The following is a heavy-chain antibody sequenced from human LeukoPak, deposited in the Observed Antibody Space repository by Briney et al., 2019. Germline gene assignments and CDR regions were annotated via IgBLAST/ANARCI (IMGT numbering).Heavy chain of an antibody. J-gene: IGHJ6*03. Sequence: PSETLSLTCAVSGNSISSGYYWGWIRQPPGKGLEWVGYIYYSGRAKYNPSLKSRVTISVDTSKIQFSLKLTSVTAADTAVYYCARQGWLRTNHMDVWGKGTTVTVSS. V-gene: IGHV4-38-2*01. D-gene: IGHD5-12*01. CDR3: ARQGWLRTNHMDV. CDR1: GNSISSGYY. CDR2: IYYSGRA.